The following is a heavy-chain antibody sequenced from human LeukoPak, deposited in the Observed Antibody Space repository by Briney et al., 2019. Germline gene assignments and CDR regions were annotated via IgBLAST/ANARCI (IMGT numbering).Heavy chain of an antibody. D-gene: IGHD6-19*01. CDR3: AKDKGDSSGWLNFDY. J-gene: IGHJ4*02. V-gene: IGHV3-23*01. CDR1: GFTFSSYA. Sequence: GASLRLSCAASGFTFSSYAISWVRQAPGKGLEWVSAISGSGGSTYYADPVKGRFTISRDNSKNTLYLQMNSLRAEDTAVYYCAKDKGDSSGWLNFDYWGQGTLVTVSS. CDR2: ISGSGGST.